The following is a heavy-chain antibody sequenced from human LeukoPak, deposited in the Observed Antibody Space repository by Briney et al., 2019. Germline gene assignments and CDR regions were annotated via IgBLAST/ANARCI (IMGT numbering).Heavy chain of an antibody. CDR1: GFTFSSNA. D-gene: IGHD6-19*01. CDR3: AKEEVIAVAGTLAFDY. V-gene: IGHV3-23*01. J-gene: IGHJ4*02. Sequence: GGSLRLSCAASGFTFSSNAMSWVRQAPGKGLEWVSAISGSGGNTYYADSVKGRFTISRDNSRNTLHLQMNSLRAEDTAVYYCAKEEVIAVAGTLAFDYWGQGTLVTVSS. CDR2: ISGSGGNT.